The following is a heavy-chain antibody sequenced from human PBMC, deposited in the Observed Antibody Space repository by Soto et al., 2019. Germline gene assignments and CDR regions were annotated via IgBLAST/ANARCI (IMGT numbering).Heavy chain of an antibody. V-gene: IGHV1-18*01. Sequence: QVQLVQSGAEVKKPGASVKVSCKASGYTFTSYGISWVRQAPGQGLEWMGWISAYNGNTNYAQKLQGRVTMTTDTSTSTAYMELRSLRSDDTAVYYCATIMGSYYYYYGMDVWGQGTTVIVSS. J-gene: IGHJ6*02. CDR3: ATIMGSYYYYYGMDV. D-gene: IGHD1-26*01. CDR1: GYTFTSYG. CDR2: ISAYNGNT.